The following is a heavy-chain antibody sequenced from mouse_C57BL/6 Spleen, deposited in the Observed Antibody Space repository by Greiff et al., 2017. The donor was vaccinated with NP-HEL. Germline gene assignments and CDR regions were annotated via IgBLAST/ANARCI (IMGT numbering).Heavy chain of an antibody. CDR1: GYTFTSYW. J-gene: IGHJ1*03. CDR2: IDPSDSYT. V-gene: IGHV1-69*01. D-gene: IGHD2-5*01. CDR3: ARRGPYYSKGGYCDV. Sequence: QVQLKQPGAELVMPGASVKLSCKASGYTFTSYWMHWVKQRPGQGLEWIGEIDPSDSYTNYNQKFKGKSTLTVDKSSSTAYMQLSSLTSEDSAVYYCARRGPYYSKGGYCDVWGTGTTVTVSS.